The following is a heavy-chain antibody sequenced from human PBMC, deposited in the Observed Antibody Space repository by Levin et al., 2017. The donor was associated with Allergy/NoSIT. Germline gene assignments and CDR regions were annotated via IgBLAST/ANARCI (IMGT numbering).Heavy chain of an antibody. J-gene: IGHJ4*02. CDR1: GFTFSSYA. V-gene: IGHV3-23*01. D-gene: IGHD3-9*01. CDR3: AKDWILTGYPICLFDY. CDR2: ISGSGGST. Sequence: GGSLRLSCAASGFTFSSYAMSWVRQAPGKGLEWVSAISGSGGSTYYADSVKGRFTISRDNSKNTLYLQMNSLRAEDTAVYYCAKDWILTGYPICLFDYWGQGTLVTVSS.